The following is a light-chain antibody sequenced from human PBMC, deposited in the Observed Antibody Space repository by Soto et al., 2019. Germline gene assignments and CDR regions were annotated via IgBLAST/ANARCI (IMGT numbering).Light chain of an antibody. CDR3: SSYTSNSTPYV. CDR2: DVT. V-gene: IGLV2-14*01. J-gene: IGLJ1*01. CDR1: SSDFGGYNY. Sequence: QSVLNQPASVSGSHGQSLTISCTGTSSDFGGYNYVSWYQQRPGKAPKLMIYDVTNRPSGVSNRFSGSKSGNTASLTISGLRTEDEADYSCSSYTSNSTPYVFGTGTKVTVL.